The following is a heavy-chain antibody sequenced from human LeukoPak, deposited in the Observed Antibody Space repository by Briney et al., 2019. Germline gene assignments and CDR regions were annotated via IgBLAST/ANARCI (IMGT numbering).Heavy chain of an antibody. CDR2: ISGSGGST. V-gene: IGHV3-23*01. CDR3: AKSGDIVVVPAARNWFDP. D-gene: IGHD2-2*01. J-gene: IGHJ5*02. Sequence: GGSLRLSCAASGFTFSSYAMSWVRQAPGKGLEWVSAISGSGGSTYYADPVKGRFTISRDNSKNTLYLQMNSLRAEDTAVYYCAKSGDIVVVPAARNWFDPWGQGSLVTVSS. CDR1: GFTFSSYA.